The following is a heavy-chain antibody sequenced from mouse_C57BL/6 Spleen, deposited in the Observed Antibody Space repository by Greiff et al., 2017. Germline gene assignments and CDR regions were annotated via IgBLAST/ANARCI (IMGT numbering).Heavy chain of an antibody. V-gene: IGHV1-72*01. CDR3: ARQYRSSLWYFDV. CDR1: GYTFTSYW. J-gene: IGHJ1*03. D-gene: IGHD1-1*01. Sequence: VQLQQPGAELVKPGASVKLSCKASGYTFTSYWMHWVKQRPGRGLEWIGRIDPNSGGTKYNEKFKSKATLTVDKPSSTAYMQLSSLTSEDSAVYYCARQYRSSLWYFDVWGTGTTVTVSS. CDR2: IDPNSGGT.